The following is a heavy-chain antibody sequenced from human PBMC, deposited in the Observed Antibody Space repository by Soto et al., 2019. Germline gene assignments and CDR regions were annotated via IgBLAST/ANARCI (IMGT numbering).Heavy chain of an antibody. D-gene: IGHD3-16*02. CDR1: GGSISSYY. J-gene: IGHJ3*02. CDR2: IYYSGST. Sequence: SETLSLTCTVSGGSISSYYWSWIRQPPGKGLEWIGYIYYSGSTNYNPSLKSRVTISVDTSKNQFSLKLSSVTAADTAVYYCARGGEYIWGSYRSTDDAFDIWGQGTMVTVSS. V-gene: IGHV4-59*01. CDR3: ARGGEYIWGSYRSTDDAFDI.